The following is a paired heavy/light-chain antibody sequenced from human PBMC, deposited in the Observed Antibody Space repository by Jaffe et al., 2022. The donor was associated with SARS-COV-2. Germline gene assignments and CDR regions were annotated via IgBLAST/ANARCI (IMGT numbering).Light chain of an antibody. V-gene: IGKV4-1*01. CDR3: QQYYSAPLT. CDR2: WAS. Sequence: DIVMTQSPDSLAVSLGGRATINCKSSQSVLKSSNNKNYLAWYQQKPGQPPKLLFYWASTRESGVPDRFSGSGSGTDFTLTISGLQSEDMAVYYCQQYYSAPLTFGEGTKVEIK. CDR1: QSVLKSSNNKNY. J-gene: IGKJ4*01.
Heavy chain of an antibody. CDR1: GFTLSDAW. Sequence: EVQLVQSGGGLVKPGGSLRLSCAASGFTLSDAWMSWLRQAPGKGLEWIGRIESDTDGGATEFAAPVKGRFTISRDDSKNTLFLQMNSLKTEDTAVYYCATEISGWFPGAFDYWGQGALVTVSS. V-gene: IGHV3-15*04. CDR3: ATEISGWFPGAFDY. D-gene: IGHD6-19*01. CDR2: IESDTDGGAT. J-gene: IGHJ4*02.